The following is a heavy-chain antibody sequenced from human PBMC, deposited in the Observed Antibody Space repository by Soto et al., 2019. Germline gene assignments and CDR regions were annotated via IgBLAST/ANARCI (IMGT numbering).Heavy chain of an antibody. CDR3: ARSGYGDPSLDY. CDR1: GGSISSGDYY. D-gene: IGHD4-17*01. V-gene: IGHV4-30-4*01. CDR2: IYYSGST. J-gene: IGHJ4*02. Sequence: KTSETLSLTCTVSGGSISSGDYYWSWIRQPPGKGLEWIGYIYYSGSTYYNPSLKSRVTISVDTSKNQFSLKLSSVTAADTAVYYCARSGYGDPSLDYWGQGTLVTVSS.